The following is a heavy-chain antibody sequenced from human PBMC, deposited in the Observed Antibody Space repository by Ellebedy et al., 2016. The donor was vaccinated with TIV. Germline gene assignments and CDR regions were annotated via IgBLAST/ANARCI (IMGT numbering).Heavy chain of an antibody. CDR3: ARVDYGLAFHI. CDR2: IYSSGIT. Sequence: GGSLRLSCAASGFTVSSNYMSWVRQAPGKGLEWVSVIYSSGITYYADSVKGRFTLSRDNSRDNSKNTVYLQMNSLRAEDTAVYYCARVDYGLAFHIWGQGTMVTVSS. CDR1: GFTVSSNY. J-gene: IGHJ3*02. V-gene: IGHV3-66*01. D-gene: IGHD3-16*01.